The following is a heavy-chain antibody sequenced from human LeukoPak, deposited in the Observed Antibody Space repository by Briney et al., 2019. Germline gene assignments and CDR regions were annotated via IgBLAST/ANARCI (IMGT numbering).Heavy chain of an antibody. CDR3: ARGDIVVVPAAISRWFDP. Sequence: SETLSLTCTVSGGSISSSSYYWGWIRQPPGKGLEWIGEINHSGSTNYNPSLKSRVTISVDTSKNQFSLKLSSVTAADTAVYYCARGDIVVVPAAISRWFDPWGQGTLVTVSS. CDR1: GGSISSSSYY. D-gene: IGHD2-2*01. CDR2: INHSGST. V-gene: IGHV4-39*07. J-gene: IGHJ5*02.